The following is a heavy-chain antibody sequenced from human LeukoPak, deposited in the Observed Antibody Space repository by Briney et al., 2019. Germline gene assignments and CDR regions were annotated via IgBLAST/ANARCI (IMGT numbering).Heavy chain of an antibody. CDR2: IIPIFGTA. CDR3: ARPASGYYSNDAFDI. J-gene: IGHJ3*02. D-gene: IGHD3-22*01. Sequence: GSSVKVSCKASGATFSSYAISWVRQAPGQGLEWMGGIIPIFGTANYAQKFHGRVTITADESTSTAYMELSSLRSEDTAVYYCARPASGYYSNDAFDIWGQGTMVTVSS. CDR1: GATFSSYA. V-gene: IGHV1-69*01.